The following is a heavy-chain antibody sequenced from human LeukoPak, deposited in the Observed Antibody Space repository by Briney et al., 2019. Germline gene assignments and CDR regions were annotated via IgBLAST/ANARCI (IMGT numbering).Heavy chain of an antibody. CDR2: VHTSGST. Sequence: SETLSLTCTVSGGSITSYDWSWIRQPAGKGLDWIGRVHTSGSTNYNPSLKSRVTMSVDTAKNQFSLKLSSVTAADTAVYYCARDLLYSSSSDGQGYWGQGTLVTVSS. D-gene: IGHD6-6*01. CDR1: GGSITSYD. CDR3: ARDLLYSSSSDGQGY. J-gene: IGHJ4*02. V-gene: IGHV4-4*07.